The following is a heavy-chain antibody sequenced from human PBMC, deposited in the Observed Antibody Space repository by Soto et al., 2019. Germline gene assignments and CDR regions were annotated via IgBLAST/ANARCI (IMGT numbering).Heavy chain of an antibody. Sequence: ASVKVSCKASGYTFTGYFIHWVRQAPGQVLEWMGWINPNSGATKYAQKFQGRVTMTRDTSISTAYMELTLLRSDDTAIYYCARGGGTILAPLPWGEGTLVTVSS. J-gene: IGHJ5*02. V-gene: IGHV1-2*02. D-gene: IGHD3-3*01. CDR3: ARGGGTILAPLP. CDR1: GYTFTGYF. CDR2: INPNSGAT.